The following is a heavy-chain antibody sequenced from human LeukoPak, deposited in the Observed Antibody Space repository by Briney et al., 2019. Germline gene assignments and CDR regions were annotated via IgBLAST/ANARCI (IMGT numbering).Heavy chain of an antibody. CDR3: ARGRGGSYHY. D-gene: IGHD1-26*01. Sequence: PGGSLRLSCAASGFTFSTYWMSWVRQAPGKGLEWVASIKEDGSEKHYVDSVKGRFTISRDNAKNSLYLQMNSLRAEDTAVYYCARGRGGSYHYWGQGTLVTVSS. J-gene: IGHJ4*02. V-gene: IGHV3-7*01. CDR2: IKEDGSEK. CDR1: GFTFSTYW.